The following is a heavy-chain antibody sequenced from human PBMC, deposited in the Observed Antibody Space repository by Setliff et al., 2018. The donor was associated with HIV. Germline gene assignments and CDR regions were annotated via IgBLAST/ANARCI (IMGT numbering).Heavy chain of an antibody. D-gene: IGHD1-20*01. V-gene: IGHV3-11*06. CDR3: ARYKWNDSIGDAFDI. CDR2: ISGGSTSHM. CDR1: GFTFSDHY. J-gene: IGHJ3*02. Sequence: GGSLRLSCAASGFTFSDHYMSWIRQAPGKGLEWVSYISGGSTSHMNYADSVKGRFTISRDNAKNSLYLQMNSLRAEDTAVYYCARYKWNDSIGDAFDIWGQGTMVTVSS.